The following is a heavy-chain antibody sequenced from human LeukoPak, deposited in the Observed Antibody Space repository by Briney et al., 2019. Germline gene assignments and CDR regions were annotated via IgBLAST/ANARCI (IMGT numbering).Heavy chain of an antibody. CDR1: GFPFASYV. CDR2: INHDAEMI. Sequence: GSLILSCEGSGFPFASYVMSWVRRAPGKGLEWIAYINHDAEMIFYPDFVKGRFTISRDNAKKSLYLQMNALRYEDTAIYYCARDHDWAFDLWGQGTLVTVSS. D-gene: IGHD3-9*01. CDR3: ARDHDWAFDL. V-gene: IGHV3-48*02. J-gene: IGHJ4*02.